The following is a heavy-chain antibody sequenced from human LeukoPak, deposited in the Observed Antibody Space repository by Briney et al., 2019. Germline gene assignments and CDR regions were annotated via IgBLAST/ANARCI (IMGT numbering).Heavy chain of an antibody. J-gene: IGHJ4*02. D-gene: IGHD1-7*01. CDR2: IHPASANT. Sequence: ASVKVSCKASGYTFTEHFILSVRQAPGHGLQYMGWIHPASANTVYAQMFHGRVTLTRDTPATTTYMELSGLRSDDTAVYYCARDLRPANLWGQGTLVTVSS. CDR3: ARDLRPANL. V-gene: IGHV1-2*02. CDR1: GYTFTEHF.